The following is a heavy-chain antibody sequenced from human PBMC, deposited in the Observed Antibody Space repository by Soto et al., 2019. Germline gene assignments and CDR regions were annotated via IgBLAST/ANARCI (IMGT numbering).Heavy chain of an antibody. J-gene: IGHJ4*02. CDR2: IIPIFGTA. CDR1: GGTFSSYA. Sequence: AASVKVSCKASGGTFSSYAISWVRQAPGQGLEWMGGIIPIFGTANYAQKFQGRVTITADESTSTAYMELSSLRSEDTAVYYCAGNSYGYSGYFDYWGQGTLVTASS. CDR3: AGNSYGYSGYFDY. D-gene: IGHD5-18*01. V-gene: IGHV1-69*13.